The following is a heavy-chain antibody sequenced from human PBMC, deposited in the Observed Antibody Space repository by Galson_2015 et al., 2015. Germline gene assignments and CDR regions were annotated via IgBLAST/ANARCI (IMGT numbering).Heavy chain of an antibody. D-gene: IGHD5-12*01. V-gene: IGHV4-59*01. CDR1: GGSISRYY. J-gene: IGHJ4*02. Sequence: ETLSLTCTVSGGSISRYYWSWIRQPPGKGLEWIGYIYYSGSTNYNPSLMSRVTISVDTSKNQFSLRLSSVTAADTAVYYCAREVSGYPYFDYWGQGTLATVSS. CDR3: AREVSGYPYFDY. CDR2: IYYSGST.